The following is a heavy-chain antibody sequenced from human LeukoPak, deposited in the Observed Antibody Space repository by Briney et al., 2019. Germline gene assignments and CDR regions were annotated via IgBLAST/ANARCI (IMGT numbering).Heavy chain of an antibody. CDR1: GFSFSSYS. J-gene: IGHJ6*02. D-gene: IGHD1-7*01. CDR3: ARDLKLELPASSGYCYGMDV. V-gene: IGHV3-7*01. Sequence: GGSLRLSRAASGFSFSSYSMTWVRQAPGKGLEWVANINQDGSEKHYVDSVKGRFTISRDNARKSLCLQMSSLRAEDTAVYYCARDLKLELPASSGYCYGMDVWGQGTTVTVSS. CDR2: INQDGSEK.